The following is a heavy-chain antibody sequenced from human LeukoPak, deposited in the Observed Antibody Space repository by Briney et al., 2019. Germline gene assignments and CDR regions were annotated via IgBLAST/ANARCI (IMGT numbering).Heavy chain of an antibody. CDR2: VSGSGGYK. Sequence: GGSLRLSCAASGFTFSNYAMNWVRQAPGKGLQWVSDVSGSGGYKYYADSVKGRFTISRDNSKNTVYLQMNSLRAEDTAVYYCARRFYGDYGFDYWGQGTLVTVSS. V-gene: IGHV3-23*01. CDR1: GFTFSNYA. CDR3: ARRFYGDYGFDY. J-gene: IGHJ4*02. D-gene: IGHD4-17*01.